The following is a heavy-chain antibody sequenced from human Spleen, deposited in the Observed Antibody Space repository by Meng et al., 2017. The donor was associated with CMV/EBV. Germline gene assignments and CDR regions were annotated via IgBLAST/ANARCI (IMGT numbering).Heavy chain of an antibody. J-gene: IGHJ5*02. V-gene: IGHV3-15*01. CDR3: TTQDIVVVPAAIPP. CDR2: IKSKTDGGTT. D-gene: IGHD2-2*01. CDR1: GCTFSNAW. Sequence: SGCTFSNAWRSWVRQAPGKGLEWVGRIKSKTDGGTTDYAAPVKGRFTISRDDSKNTLYLQMNSLKTEDTAVYYCTTQDIVVVPAAIPPWGQGTLVTVSS.